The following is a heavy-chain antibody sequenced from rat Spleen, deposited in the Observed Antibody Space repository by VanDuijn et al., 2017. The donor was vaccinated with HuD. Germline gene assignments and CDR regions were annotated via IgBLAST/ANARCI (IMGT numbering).Heavy chain of an antibody. J-gene: IGHJ4*01. CDR2: ISPDGGST. CDR3: GKDMNYYSTYPFYVMGA. Sequence: EVQLVESGGGLVQPGRSLKLSCAASGFTFSNYGIHWIRQAPGEGLEWVSSISPDGGSTYYPDSVKGRFTISRDNAENTVYLQMNSLRSEDTATYYCGKDMNYYSTYPFYVMGAWGQGTSVTVSS. D-gene: IGHD1-2*01. V-gene: IGHV5-58*01. CDR1: GFTFSNYG.